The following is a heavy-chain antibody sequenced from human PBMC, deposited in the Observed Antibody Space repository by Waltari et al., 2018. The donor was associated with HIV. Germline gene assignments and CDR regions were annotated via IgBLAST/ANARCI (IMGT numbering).Heavy chain of an antibody. V-gene: IGHV3-48*04. D-gene: IGHD6-6*01. Sequence: EVQLVESGGGLVQRGGSLRLSCAASGFTFRPSSMNWVRQAPGKGLEWVSYISSTNTIYYADSVKGRFTISRDNAKNSLYLQMNSLRAEDTAVYYCARERYSSSYFGYWGQGTLVTVSS. J-gene: IGHJ4*02. CDR1: GFTFRPSS. CDR2: ISSTNTI. CDR3: ARERYSSSYFGY.